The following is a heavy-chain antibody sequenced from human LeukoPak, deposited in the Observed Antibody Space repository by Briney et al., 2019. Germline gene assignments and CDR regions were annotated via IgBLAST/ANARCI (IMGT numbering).Heavy chain of an antibody. J-gene: IGHJ4*02. Sequence: SVKVSCKASGGTFSSYAISWVRQAPGQGLEWMGRIIPILGIANYAQKFQGRVTITADKSTSTAYMELSSLRSEDTAVYFCARDRDYGGNLDYWGQGTLVTVSS. V-gene: IGHV1-69*04. CDR2: IIPILGIA. CDR1: GGTFSSYA. D-gene: IGHD4-23*01. CDR3: ARDRDYGGNLDY.